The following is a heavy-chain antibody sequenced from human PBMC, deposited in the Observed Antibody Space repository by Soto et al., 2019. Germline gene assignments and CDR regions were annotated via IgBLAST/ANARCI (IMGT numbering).Heavy chain of an antibody. D-gene: IGHD3-22*01. CDR1: GFVFSDYS. V-gene: IGHV3-21*01. CDR2: ISSGSTYK. CDR3: ARDPTYYYDSGGYARRFHP. Sequence: PGGSLRLSCAASGFVFSDYSMNWVRQAPGKGLEWVSSISSGSTYKYYADSVKGRFTISRDNAKHSLYLQMNLVRAEDTAVYYCARDPTYYYDSGGYARRFHPWGQGTLVTVSS. J-gene: IGHJ5*02.